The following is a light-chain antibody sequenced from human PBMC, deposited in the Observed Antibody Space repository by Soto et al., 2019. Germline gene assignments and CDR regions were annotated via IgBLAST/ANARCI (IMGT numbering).Light chain of an antibody. CDR3: QQSYSSPRT. CDR2: AAS. V-gene: IGKV1-39*01. Sequence: DIQMTHAPSSLSASVGDRVTVNCGVNNTSNRYLNWDQHKPGKAPKVLIYAASSLQSGVPSRFSGSGSGTDFTLTISSLQPEAFAIYYCQQSYSSPRTFGKGTKVDLK. CDR1: NTSNRY. J-gene: IGKJ1*01.